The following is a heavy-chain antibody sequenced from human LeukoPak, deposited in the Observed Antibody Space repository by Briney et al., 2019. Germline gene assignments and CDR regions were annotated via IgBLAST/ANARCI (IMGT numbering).Heavy chain of an antibody. CDR1: GGSISSYY. J-gene: IGHJ4*02. D-gene: IGHD2-15*01. Sequence: PSETLSLTCTVSGGSISSYYWSWIRQPAGKGLEWIGRIYTGGSTNYNPSLKSRVTMSVDTSKNQFSLKLSSVTAADTAVYYCARARCSGGSCFGVHYFDYWGQGTLVTVSS. V-gene: IGHV4-4*07. CDR3: ARARCSGGSCFGVHYFDY. CDR2: IYTGGST.